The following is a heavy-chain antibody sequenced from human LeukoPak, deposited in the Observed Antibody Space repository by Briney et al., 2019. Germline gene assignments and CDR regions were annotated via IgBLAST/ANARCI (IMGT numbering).Heavy chain of an antibody. CDR1: GVSISSGGYS. CDR3: ARGGDWKFDY. Sequence: SETLSLTCAVSGVSISSGGYSWSWIRQPPGKGLEWIGYIYHSGSTYYNPSLKSRVTISVDKSKNHFSLNLNSITPADTAIYYCARGGDWKFDYWGQGALVTVSS. CDR2: IYHSGST. J-gene: IGHJ4*02. D-gene: IGHD1-1*01. V-gene: IGHV4-30-2*01.